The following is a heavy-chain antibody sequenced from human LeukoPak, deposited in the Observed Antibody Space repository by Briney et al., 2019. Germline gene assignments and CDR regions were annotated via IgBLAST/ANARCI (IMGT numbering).Heavy chain of an antibody. CDR2: IYFTGNT. CDR3: ASEAHRGGGFDS. CDR1: SGSISSDTYF. D-gene: IGHD3-16*01. J-gene: IGHJ4*02. Sequence: PSETLSLTCTVSSGSISSDTYFWGWIRQPPGKGLEWIANIYFTGNTYYNPSLKSRATISVDTSKNQFSLTLSSVTAADTAVYYCASEAHRGGGFDSWGQGTQVTVSS. V-gene: IGHV4-39*01.